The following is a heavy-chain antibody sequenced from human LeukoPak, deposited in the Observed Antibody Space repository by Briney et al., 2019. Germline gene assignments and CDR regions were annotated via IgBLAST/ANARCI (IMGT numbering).Heavy chain of an antibody. CDR3: ARDVATCSSTSCYEVWFDP. CDR1: GYTFTGYY. Sequence: ASVKVSCKASGYTFTGYYMHWVRQAPGQGLEWMGWINPISGGTNYAQKFQGRVTMTRDTSISTAYMELSRLRSDDTAVYYCARDVATCSSTSCYEVWFDPWGQGTLVTVSS. J-gene: IGHJ5*02. D-gene: IGHD2-2*01. CDR2: INPISGGT. V-gene: IGHV1-2*02.